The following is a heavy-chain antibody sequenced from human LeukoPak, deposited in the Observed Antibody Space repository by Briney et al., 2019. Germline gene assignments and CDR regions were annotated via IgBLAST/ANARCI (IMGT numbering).Heavy chain of an antibody. CDR3: ATISAAAGSSPFDY. V-gene: IGHV3-23*01. CDR1: GFTFSSYA. D-gene: IGHD6-13*01. CDR2: ISGSGGST. J-gene: IGHJ4*02. Sequence: GGSLRLSCAASGFTFSSYAMSWVRQAPGKGLEWVSAISGSGGSTYYADSVKGRFTISRDNSKNTLYLQMNSLRAEDTAVYYCATISAAAGSSPFDYWGQGTLVTVSS.